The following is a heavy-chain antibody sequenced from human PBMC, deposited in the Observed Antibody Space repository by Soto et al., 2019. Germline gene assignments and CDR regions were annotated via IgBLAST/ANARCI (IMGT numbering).Heavy chain of an antibody. CDR2: INHSGST. CDR3: ARHRGTISLTDY. CDR1: GGSFSGYY. J-gene: IGHJ4*02. V-gene: IGHV4-34*01. D-gene: IGHD3-9*01. Sequence: SETLSLTCAVYGGSFSGYYWTWIRQPPGTGLEWIGSINHSGSTNYNPSLKSRVTISVDTSKNQFSLKLSSVTAADTAVYYCARHRGTISLTDYWGQGTLVTVSS.